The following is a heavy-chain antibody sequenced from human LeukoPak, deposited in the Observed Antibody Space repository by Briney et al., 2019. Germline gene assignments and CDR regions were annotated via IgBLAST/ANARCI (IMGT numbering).Heavy chain of an antibody. Sequence: ASVKVSCKASGGTFSSYAISWVRQAPGQGLEWMGGIIPIFGTANYAQKFQGRVTITADESTSTAYMELSSLRSEDTAVYYCAKETLYYDFWSSESEHDAFDXXXQGTMXTVXS. D-gene: IGHD3-3*01. J-gene: IGHJ3*02. CDR1: GGTFSSYA. CDR2: IIPIFGTA. V-gene: IGHV1-69*01. CDR3: AKETLYYDFWSSESEHDAFDX.